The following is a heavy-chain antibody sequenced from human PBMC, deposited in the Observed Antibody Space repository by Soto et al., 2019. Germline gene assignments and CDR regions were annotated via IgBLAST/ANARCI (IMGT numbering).Heavy chain of an antibody. D-gene: IGHD3-22*01. CDR3: ARDRYDSSGYYYYYYGMDV. CDR1: GYTFTSYG. V-gene: IGHV1-18*01. CDR2: ISAYNGNT. Sequence: QVQLVQSGAEVKKPGASVKVSCKASGYTFTSYGISWVRQAPGQGLEWMGWISAYNGNTNYAQKLQGRVTMTTDTSASTAYMELRSLRSDDTAVYYCARDRYDSSGYYYYYYGMDVWGQGTTVTVSS. J-gene: IGHJ6*02.